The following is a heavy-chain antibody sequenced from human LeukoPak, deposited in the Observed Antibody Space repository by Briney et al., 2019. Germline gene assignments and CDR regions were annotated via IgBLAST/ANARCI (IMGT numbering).Heavy chain of an antibody. D-gene: IGHD5-12*01. Sequence: GGSLRFSCAASGFTFSHYWMTWVRQAPGKGLEWVAQINQDGSEEYYMDSVKARFTISRDNAKNSVFLQMNSLRAEDTAVYYCVRDGGVSGYDLLDYWGQGTLVTVSS. V-gene: IGHV3-7*01. CDR1: GFTFSHYW. CDR2: INQDGSEE. CDR3: VRDGGVSGYDLLDY. J-gene: IGHJ4*02.